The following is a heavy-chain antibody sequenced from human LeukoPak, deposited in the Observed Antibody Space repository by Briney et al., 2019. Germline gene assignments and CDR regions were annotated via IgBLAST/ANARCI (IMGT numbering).Heavy chain of an antibody. Sequence: SETLSLTCTVSDDSISDYYRGWMRQPPGKGLEWIGYFYNSGRSTHNPSLKSRVTISADTSKNHFSLKLNSVTTADTAVYYCTRGAGWLIDYWGQGILVTVSS. CDR3: TRGAGWLIDY. CDR1: DDSISDYY. V-gene: IGHV4-59*01. J-gene: IGHJ4*02. CDR2: FYNSGRS. D-gene: IGHD3-16*01.